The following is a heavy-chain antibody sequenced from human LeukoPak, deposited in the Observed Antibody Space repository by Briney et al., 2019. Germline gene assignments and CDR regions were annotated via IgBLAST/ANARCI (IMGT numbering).Heavy chain of an antibody. D-gene: IGHD6-19*01. Sequence: ASVKVSCKASGYTFTSYGISWVRQAPGQGLEGMGWISAYNGNTNYAQKLQGRVTMTTDTSTSTAYMELRSLRSDDTAVYYCAIRRDSGWYEYWGQGTLVTVSS. V-gene: IGHV1-18*01. J-gene: IGHJ4*02. CDR3: AIRRDSGWYEY. CDR2: ISAYNGNT. CDR1: GYTFTSYG.